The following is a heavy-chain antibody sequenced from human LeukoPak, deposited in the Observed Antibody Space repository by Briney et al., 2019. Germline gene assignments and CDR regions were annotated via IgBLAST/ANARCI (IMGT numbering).Heavy chain of an antibody. D-gene: IGHD5/OR15-5a*01. Sequence: SETLSLTCTVSGGSISSSSYYWGWIRQPPGKGLEWIGSIYYSGSTYYDPSLKSRVTISVDTPKNQFSLKLSSVTAADTAVYYCARQGMGVSTLNPRDFDYWGQGTLVTVSS. V-gene: IGHV4-39*01. J-gene: IGHJ4*02. CDR2: IYYSGST. CDR3: ARQGMGVSTLNPRDFDY. CDR1: GGSISSSSYY.